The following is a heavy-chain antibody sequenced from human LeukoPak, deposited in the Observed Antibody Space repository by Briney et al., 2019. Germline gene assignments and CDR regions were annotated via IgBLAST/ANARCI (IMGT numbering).Heavy chain of an antibody. CDR1: GFTFSSSA. Sequence: VQPGGSLRLSCAASGFTFSSSAMSWVRQAPGKGLEWVSAISGSGGSTYYADSVRGRFTISRDVSKNTLYLQMNSLRGEDTAVYYCARDKSGDYSMDYWGQGTLVTVSS. CDR3: ARDKSGDYSMDY. CDR2: ISGSGGST. D-gene: IGHD2-21*02. V-gene: IGHV3-23*01. J-gene: IGHJ4*02.